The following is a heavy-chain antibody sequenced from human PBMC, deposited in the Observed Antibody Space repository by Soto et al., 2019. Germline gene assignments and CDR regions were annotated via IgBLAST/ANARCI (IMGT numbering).Heavy chain of an antibody. CDR2: IWYDGSNK. J-gene: IGHJ6*02. CDR1: GFTFSSYG. V-gene: IGHV3-33*01. Sequence: QVQLVESGGGVVQPGRSLRLSCAASGFTFSSYGMHWVRQAPGKGLEWVAVIWYDGSNKYYADSVKGRFTISRDNSKNTLYLQMNSLRAEDTAVYYCARDRIVGATKIYYGMDVWGQGTTVTASS. D-gene: IGHD1-26*01. CDR3: ARDRIVGATKIYYGMDV.